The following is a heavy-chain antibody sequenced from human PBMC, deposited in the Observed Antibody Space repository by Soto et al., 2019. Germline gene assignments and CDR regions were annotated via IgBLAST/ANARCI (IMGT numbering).Heavy chain of an antibody. J-gene: IGHJ3*02. CDR2: ISWNGGKI. Sequence: EAQLVESGGGLVQPGRSLRLSCAASGFTFNDYAMHWVRQVPGKGLEWVSGISWNGGKIAYADSVKGRFTISRDNAKNSLNLQMSSLRAEDTALYYCVKDIFVGCFGDGFEIWGQGTMVTVSS. CDR1: GFTFNDYA. CDR3: VKDIFVGCFGDGFEI. D-gene: IGHD3-10*01. V-gene: IGHV3-9*01.